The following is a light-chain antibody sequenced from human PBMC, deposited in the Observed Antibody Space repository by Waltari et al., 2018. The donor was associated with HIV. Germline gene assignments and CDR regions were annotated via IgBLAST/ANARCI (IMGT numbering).Light chain of an antibody. V-gene: IGKV3-20*01. J-gene: IGKJ4*01. Sequence: EIVLTQSPGTLSLSPGVGASLSCRATESVSSSYFAWYQQRPGQAPRVLIYGASNRGTGIPDRFSGSGSGTEFTLTISRLEPEDVAVYYCQQYGSSPATFGGGTKVEIK. CDR2: GAS. CDR1: ESVSSSY. CDR3: QQYGSSPAT.